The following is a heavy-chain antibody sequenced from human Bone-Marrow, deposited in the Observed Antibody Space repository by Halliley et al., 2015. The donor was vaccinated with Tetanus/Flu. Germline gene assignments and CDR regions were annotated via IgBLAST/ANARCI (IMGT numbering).Heavy chain of an antibody. CDR1: GFTFRDYA. D-gene: IGHD3-16*02. J-gene: IGHJ4*02. CDR3: ARVKAPSEVFVIHYFDY. V-gene: IGHV3-23*01. CDR2: ISGSGRST. Sequence: SLRLSCVASGFTFRDYAMNWVRQAPGEGLEWVSGISGSGRSTYDSDSVKGRFTISRDNSKNTVYLQMNSLTAEDTAVYYGARVKAPSEVFVIHYFDYLGQGTLVTVSS.